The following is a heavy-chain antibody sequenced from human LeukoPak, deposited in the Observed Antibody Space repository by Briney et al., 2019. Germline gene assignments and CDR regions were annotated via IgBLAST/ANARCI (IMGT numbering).Heavy chain of an antibody. CDR2: INWNGGST. D-gene: IGHD6-19*01. CDR3: AKDLVSGGWFPDWDY. J-gene: IGHJ4*02. Sequence: GGSLRLSCAASGFTFDDYGMSWVRQAPGKGLEWVSGINWNGGSTGYADSVKGRFTISRDNAKNTLYLQMNSLRAEDTAVYYCAKDLVSGGWFPDWDYWGQGTLVTVSS. CDR1: GFTFDDYG. V-gene: IGHV3-20*04.